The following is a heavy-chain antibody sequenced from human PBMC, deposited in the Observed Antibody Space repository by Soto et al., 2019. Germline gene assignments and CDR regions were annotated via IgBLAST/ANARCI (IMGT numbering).Heavy chain of an antibody. Sequence: QPGGSLRLSCAASGFTFGDHAMSWVRQAPGKGLEWVSVIRGSGGITYYEDSVKGRFTISRDNAKNTLYLQMNSLRAEDTAVYYCAKVLLILARPVIIHPQYYYGMDLWGQGTTVTVSS. CDR1: GFTFGDHA. J-gene: IGHJ6*02. V-gene: IGHV3-23*01. CDR3: AKVLLILARPVIIHPQYYYGMDL. CDR2: IRGSGGIT. D-gene: IGHD3-10*01.